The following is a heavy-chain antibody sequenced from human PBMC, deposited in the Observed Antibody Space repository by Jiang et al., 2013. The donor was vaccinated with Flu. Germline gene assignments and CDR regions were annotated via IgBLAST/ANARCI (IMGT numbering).Heavy chain of an antibody. CDR1: FTFSSYW. J-gene: IGHJ4*02. Sequence: FTFSSYWMHWVRQAPGKGLVWVSRINTDGSITNYADSVKGRFTISRDNAKNTLYLQMNSLRAEDTAVYYCARFRGSQDYSGRWGQGTLVTVSS. V-gene: IGHV3-74*01. D-gene: IGHD1-26*01. CDR3: ARFRGSQDYSGR. CDR2: INTDGSIT.